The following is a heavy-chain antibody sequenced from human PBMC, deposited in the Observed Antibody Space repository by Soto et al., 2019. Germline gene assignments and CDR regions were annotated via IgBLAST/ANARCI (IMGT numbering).Heavy chain of an antibody. V-gene: IGHV6-1*01. CDR3: ARVGARQVRAPGYRDY. CDR1: GDSVSSNSAT. J-gene: IGHJ4*02. D-gene: IGHD5-12*01. Sequence: SQTLSLTCVISGDSVSSNSATWNWIRQSPSRGLEWLGRTYHRSKWYNDYAVSVKSRITINPDTSKNQFSLQLNSVTPEDSAVYYCARVGARQVRAPGYRDYWGQGTLVTVSS. CDR2: TYHRSKWYN.